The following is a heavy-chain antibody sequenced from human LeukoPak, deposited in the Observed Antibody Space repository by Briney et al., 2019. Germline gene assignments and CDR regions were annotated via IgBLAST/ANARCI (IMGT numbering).Heavy chain of an antibody. CDR2: IYHSGAT. CDR3: ARNGGNSDYDY. Sequence: SETLSLTCAVSGGSISSSSSICWTWVRQPPGKGLEWIGEIYHSGATNYNPSLKSRVTMLLDKSKNQFSLKLNSVTAVDTAVYYCARNGGNSDYDYWGQGTLVTVSA. CDR1: GGSISSSSSIC. J-gene: IGHJ4*02. D-gene: IGHD4-23*01. V-gene: IGHV4-4*02.